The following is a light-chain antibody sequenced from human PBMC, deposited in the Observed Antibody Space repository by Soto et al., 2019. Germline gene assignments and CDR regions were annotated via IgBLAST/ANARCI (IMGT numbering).Light chain of an antibody. CDR1: SSDVGAYNY. CDR3: KSYAGSDIWV. Sequence: QSALTQPPSAAGSPGQSFTISCTGTSSDVGAYNYVSWYQQYPGKAPKLMIYEVSKRPSGVPDRFSGSKSGKTASLTVSGLQHEDEADYYCKSYAGSDIWVFGGGTKVTVL. J-gene: IGLJ3*02. CDR2: EVS. V-gene: IGLV2-8*01.